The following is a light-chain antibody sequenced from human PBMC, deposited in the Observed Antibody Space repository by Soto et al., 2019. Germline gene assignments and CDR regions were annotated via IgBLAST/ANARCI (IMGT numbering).Light chain of an antibody. CDR3: SSYADTNNLV. Sequence: HSVLTQPPSASGSPGQSVTISCTGTGSDVASYDYVSWYQQHPGKAPKLIIYEVTKRPSGVPDRFSASKSGTTASLTVSGLQAEDDADYYCSSYADTNNLVFGSGTKLIVL. CDR1: GSDVASYDY. J-gene: IGLJ2*01. V-gene: IGLV2-8*01. CDR2: EVT.